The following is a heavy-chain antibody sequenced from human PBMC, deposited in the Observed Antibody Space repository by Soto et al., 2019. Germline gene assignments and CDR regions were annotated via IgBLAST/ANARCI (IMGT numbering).Heavy chain of an antibody. D-gene: IGHD2-2*01. CDR3: ARHLGYCSSTSCYYWFDP. Sequence: PSETLSLTCTVSGGSISSYYWSWIRQPPGKGLEWIGYIYYSGSTNYNPSLKSRVTISVDTSKDQLSLKLSSVTAADTAVYYCARHLGYCSSTSCYYWFDPWGQGTLVTVSS. CDR2: IYYSGST. J-gene: IGHJ5*02. CDR1: GGSISSYY. V-gene: IGHV4-59*08.